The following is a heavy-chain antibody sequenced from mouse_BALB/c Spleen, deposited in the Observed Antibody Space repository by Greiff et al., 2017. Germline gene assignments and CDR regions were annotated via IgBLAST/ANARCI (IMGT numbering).Heavy chain of an antibody. CDR1: GYTFTDYA. CDR3: ARAGGLYGNYDAMDY. V-gene: IGHV1S137*01. D-gene: IGHD2-1*01. CDR2: ISTYYGDA. J-gene: IGHJ4*01. Sequence: VQLQQSGAELVRPGVSVKISCKGSGYTFTDYAMHWVKQSHAKSLEWIGVISTYYGDASYNQKFKGKATMTVDKSSSTAYMELARLTSEDSAIYYCARAGGLYGNYDAMDYWGQGTSVTVSS.